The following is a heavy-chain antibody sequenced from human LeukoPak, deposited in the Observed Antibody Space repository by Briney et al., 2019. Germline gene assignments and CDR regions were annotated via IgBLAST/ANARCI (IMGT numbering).Heavy chain of an antibody. D-gene: IGHD6-13*01. Sequence: GGSLRLSCAASGFTFSSYAMHWVRQAPGKGLEWVAVISYDGSNKYYADSVKGRFTISRDNSKNTLYLQMNSLRAEDTAVYYCASHLYSGSWVYYYYGMDVRGQGTTVTVSS. J-gene: IGHJ6*02. CDR3: ASHLYSGSWVYYYYGMDV. CDR1: GFTFSSYA. CDR2: ISYDGSNK. V-gene: IGHV3-30-3*01.